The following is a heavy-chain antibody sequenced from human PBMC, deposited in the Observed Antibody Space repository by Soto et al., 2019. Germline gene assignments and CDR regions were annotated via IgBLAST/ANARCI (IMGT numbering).Heavy chain of an antibody. CDR1: GFTFSSYD. V-gene: IGHV3-13*01. J-gene: IGHJ5*02. CDR3: AREEGDGYNSWFDP. D-gene: IGHD5-12*01. Sequence: EVQLVESGGGLVQPGGSLRLSCAASGFTFSSYDMHWVRQATGKGLEWVSAIGTAGDTYYPGSVKGRFTISRENAKNSLYLQMNSLRAGDTAVYYCAREEGDGYNSWFDPWGQGTLVTVSS. CDR2: IGTAGDT.